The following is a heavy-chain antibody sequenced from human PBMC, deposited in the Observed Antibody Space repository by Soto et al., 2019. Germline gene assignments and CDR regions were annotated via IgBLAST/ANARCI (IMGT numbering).Heavy chain of an antibody. CDR1: GFTFSSYS. J-gene: IGHJ6*03. CDR3: ASTNGRSYYMDV. V-gene: IGHV3-21*01. Sequence: EVQLVESGGGLVKPGGSLRLSCAASGFTFSSYSMNWVRQAPGKGLEWVSSISSSSSYIYYADSVKGRFTISRDNAKNSLYLQMNSLRAEDTGVYYCASTNGRSYYMDVWGKGTTVTVSS. D-gene: IGHD2-8*01. CDR2: ISSSSSYI.